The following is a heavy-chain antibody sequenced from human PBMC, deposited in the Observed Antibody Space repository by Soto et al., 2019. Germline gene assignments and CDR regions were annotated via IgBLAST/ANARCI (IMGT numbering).Heavy chain of an antibody. Sequence: SQTLSLTCAISGDSVSGNSAAWNWIRQSPSRGLEWLGRTYYRSKWYNDYAVSVKSRITINPDTSKNQFSLQLNSVTPEDTAVYYCASSPYSSSARHYYYYYGMDVWGQGTTVTVSS. CDR2: TYYRSKWYN. CDR3: ASSPYSSSARHYYYYYGMDV. D-gene: IGHD6-6*01. J-gene: IGHJ6*02. CDR1: GDSVSGNSAA. V-gene: IGHV6-1*01.